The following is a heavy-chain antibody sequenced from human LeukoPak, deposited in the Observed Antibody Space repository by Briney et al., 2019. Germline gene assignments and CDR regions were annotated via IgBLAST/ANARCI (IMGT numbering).Heavy chain of an antibody. V-gene: IGHV3-23*01. CDR2: ISDIGDST. CDR3: AKDRYCSGGSCYLFDY. Sequence: GGSLRLSCAASGFTFTSYAMSWVRQAPGKGLEWVSAISDIGDSTYYADSVRGRFTISRDNSKNTLYLQMNSLRAEDTAVYYCAKDRYCSGGSCYLFDYWGQGTLVTVSS. D-gene: IGHD2-15*01. J-gene: IGHJ4*02. CDR1: GFTFTSYA.